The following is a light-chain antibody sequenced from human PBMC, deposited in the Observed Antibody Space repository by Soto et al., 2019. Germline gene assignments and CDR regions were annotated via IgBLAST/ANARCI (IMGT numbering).Light chain of an antibody. CDR2: AAS. CDR3: QQLITYPLT. J-gene: IGKJ4*01. CDR1: QNIHSY. Sequence: IELTQSPSSLSASVGDRVTITCRASQNIHSYVVWYQQTPGRAPQLLIYAASTLQSGVPSRVSGSGSGTDFTLTISSLQSEDFATYYCQQLITYPLTFGGGTKVDIK. V-gene: IGKV1-9*01.